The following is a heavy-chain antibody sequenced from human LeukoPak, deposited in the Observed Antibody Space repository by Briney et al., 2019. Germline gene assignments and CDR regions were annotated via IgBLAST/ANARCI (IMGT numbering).Heavy chain of an antibody. CDR1: GGSISSSNW. J-gene: IGHJ5*02. V-gene: IGHV4-4*02. CDR3: AKGGLRIVATKGQPLNWFDP. CDR2: IYHSGST. D-gene: IGHD5-12*01. Sequence: SETLSLTCAVSGGSISSSNWWSWVRQPPGKGLEWIGEIYHSGSTNYNPSLKSRVTISVDKSENQFSLKLSSVTAADTAVYYCAKGGLRIVATKGQPLNWFDPWGQGTLVTVSS.